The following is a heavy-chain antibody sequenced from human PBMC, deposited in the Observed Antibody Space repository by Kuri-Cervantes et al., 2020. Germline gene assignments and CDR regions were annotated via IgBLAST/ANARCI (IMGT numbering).Heavy chain of an antibody. J-gene: IGHJ3*02. CDR2: FDPEDGET. Sequence: ASVKVSCKVSGYTLTELSMHWVRQAPGKGLEWMGGFDPEDGETIYAQKFQGRVTMTEDTSTDTAYMGLSSLRSEDTAVYYCATSGFRSLFLRTQVAVAGTSAFDIWGQGTMVTVSS. V-gene: IGHV1-24*01. CDR1: GYTLTELS. CDR3: ATSGFRSLFLRTQVAVAGTSAFDI. D-gene: IGHD6-19*01.